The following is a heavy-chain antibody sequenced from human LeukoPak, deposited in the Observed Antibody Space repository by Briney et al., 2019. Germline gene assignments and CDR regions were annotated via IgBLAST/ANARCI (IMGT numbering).Heavy chain of an antibody. J-gene: IGHJ6*02. V-gene: IGHV3-9*01. CDR1: EFTFSSYA. CDR2: ISWNSGSI. Sequence: PGGSLRLSCAASEFTFSSYAMSWVRQAPGKGLEWVSGISWNSGSIGYADSVKGRFTISRDNAKNSLYLQMNSLRAEDTALYYCAKDTVTAAFENYYGMDVWGQGTTVTVSS. D-gene: IGHD2-21*02. CDR3: AKDTVTAAFENYYGMDV.